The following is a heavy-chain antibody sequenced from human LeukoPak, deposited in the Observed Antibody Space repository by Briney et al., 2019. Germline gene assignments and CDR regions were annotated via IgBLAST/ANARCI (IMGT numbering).Heavy chain of an antibody. CDR2: IYYSGST. D-gene: IGHD3-10*01. CDR3: ARRFYGSGSYYIWGPARWFDP. J-gene: IGHJ5*02. V-gene: IGHV4-39*01. CDR1: GGSISSSSYY. Sequence: KPSETLSLSCTVSGGSISSSSYYWGWIRQPPGKGLEWIGSIYYSGSTYYNPSLKSRVTISVDTSKNQFSLKLSSVTAADTAVYYCARRFYGSGSYYIWGPARWFDPWGQGTLVTVSS.